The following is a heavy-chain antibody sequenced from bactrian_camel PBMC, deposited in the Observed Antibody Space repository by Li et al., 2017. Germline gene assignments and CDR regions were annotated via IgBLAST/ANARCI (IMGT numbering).Heavy chain of an antibody. V-gene: IGHV3S53*01. CDR3: AADGPRTVAAVTSLNAQVYNY. CDR1: GSAYSAHSA. Sequence: HVQLVESGGGSVQTGGSLRLSCVASGSAYSAHSACMGWFRQAPGKEREGVATIDLEGNTKYADFVKGRFFISRDYTKTNLFLQMNSLKSEDSAMYYCAADGPRTVAAVTSLNAQVYNYWGQGTQVTVS. D-gene: IGHD6*01. J-gene: IGHJ4*01. CDR2: IDLEGNT.